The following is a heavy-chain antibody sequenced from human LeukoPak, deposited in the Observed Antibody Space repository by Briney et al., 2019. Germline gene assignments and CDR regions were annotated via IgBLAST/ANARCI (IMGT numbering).Heavy chain of an antibody. D-gene: IGHD6-13*01. J-gene: IGHJ4*02. CDR3: ARTISGWYYFDY. CDR1: GGSNSAYY. CDR2: INYSGRT. Sequence: ADTLSLPCSVSGGSNSAYYWSWTRQPPGKGLEWVGYINYSGRTDYNPSLKGRVTISVNTSKNQFSLKLSSVTAADTAVFYCARTISGWYYFDYWGQGTLVTVSS. V-gene: IGHV4-59*08.